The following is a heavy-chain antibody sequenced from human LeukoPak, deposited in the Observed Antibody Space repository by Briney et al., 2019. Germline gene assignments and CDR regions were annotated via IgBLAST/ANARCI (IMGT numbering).Heavy chain of an antibody. CDR3: ARDRGSYPPYYFDY. J-gene: IGHJ4*02. CDR1: GFTFSSYA. Sequence: GGSLRLSCAASGFTFSSYAMSWVRQAPGKGLEWVSAINDSGGSTYYADSVKGRFTISRDNSKNTLYLQMNSLRGEDTAVYYCARDRGSYPPYYFDYWGQGTLVTVSS. CDR2: INDSGGST. D-gene: IGHD1-26*01. V-gene: IGHV3-23*01.